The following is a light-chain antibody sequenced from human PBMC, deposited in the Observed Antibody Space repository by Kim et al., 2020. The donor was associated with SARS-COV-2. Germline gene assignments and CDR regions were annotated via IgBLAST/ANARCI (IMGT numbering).Light chain of an antibody. Sequence: QSVASSGNGTSSDVGGYNLFSWYQQHPGKAPKLMIYDVSKRPSGVPDRFSGAKSGNTASLTISGLQAEDEADYYCCSYAGSYTVVFGGGTQLTVL. CDR3: CSYAGSYTVV. CDR2: DVS. V-gene: IGLV2-11*01. CDR1: SSDVGGYNL. J-gene: IGLJ2*01.